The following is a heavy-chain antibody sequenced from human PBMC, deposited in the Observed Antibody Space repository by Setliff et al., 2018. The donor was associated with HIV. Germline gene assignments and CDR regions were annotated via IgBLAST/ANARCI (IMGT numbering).Heavy chain of an antibody. J-gene: IGHJ4*02. V-gene: IGHV4-61*02. Sequence: SSETLSLTCTVSGGSVSRSDYYWSWIRQPAGGGLEWIGRVHISGSVNYNPSLRSRVTMSVDTSKNQFSLNLTSVTAADTAVYYCARGRFVGFDYWGQGTLVTVSS. CDR1: GGSVSRSDYY. D-gene: IGHD3-16*02. CDR2: VHISGSV. CDR3: ARGRFVGFDY.